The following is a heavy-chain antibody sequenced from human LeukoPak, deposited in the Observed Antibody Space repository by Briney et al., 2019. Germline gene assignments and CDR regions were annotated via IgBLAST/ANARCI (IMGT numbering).Heavy chain of an antibody. Sequence: PGGSLILSCSASGFTFIYYAMHWVRQAPGKGLEYVSGISSNGGNTYYADSVKGRFTMSRANTNNTLYLQMSSLRAEDTALYYCVKDRGQSIETAGYFGSWGQGTLVTVSS. J-gene: IGHJ4*02. CDR1: GFTFIYYA. CDR2: ISSNGGNT. D-gene: IGHD5-24*01. CDR3: VKDRGQSIETAGYFGS. V-gene: IGHV3-64D*06.